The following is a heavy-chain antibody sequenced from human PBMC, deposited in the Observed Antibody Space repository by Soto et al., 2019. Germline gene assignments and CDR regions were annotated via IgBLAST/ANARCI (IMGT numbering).Heavy chain of an antibody. CDR3: ARACAVKGGWAFDI. CDR1: GFTFSSYG. V-gene: IGHV3-33*01. J-gene: IGHJ3*02. D-gene: IGHD3-16*01. CDR2: IWYDGSNK. Sequence: QVQLVESGGGVVQPGRSLRLSCAASGFTFSSYGMHWVRQAPGKGLEWVAVIWYDGSNKYYADSVKGRFTITRDNSKNTLYLQMNSLRAEDTAVYYCARACAVKGGWAFDIWGQGTMVTVSS.